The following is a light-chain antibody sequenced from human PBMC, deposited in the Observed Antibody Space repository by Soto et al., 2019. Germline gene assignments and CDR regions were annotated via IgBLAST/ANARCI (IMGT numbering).Light chain of an antibody. CDR2: AAS. V-gene: IGKV1-12*01. Sequence: DIQMTQSPSSVSASVGDRVTITFRASQDISSWLAWYQQKQGKAPKLLIYAASSLQSGVPSRFRGSGSGTDFTLTIRGLQPEDFATYYCQQPISFPITFGQGTRLEIK. CDR3: QQPISFPIT. J-gene: IGKJ5*01. CDR1: QDISSW.